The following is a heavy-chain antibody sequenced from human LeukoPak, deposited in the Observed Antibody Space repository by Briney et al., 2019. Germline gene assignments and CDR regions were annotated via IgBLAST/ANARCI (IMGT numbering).Heavy chain of an antibody. CDR3: ARVSSIAARPYWYFDL. J-gene: IGHJ2*01. V-gene: IGHV4-39*07. D-gene: IGHD6-6*01. CDR1: GGSISSSSYY. CDR2: INYSGST. Sequence: SETLSLTCTVSGGSISSSSYYWGWIRQPPGKGLEWIGSINYSGSTYYNPSLKSRITISVDRSNNQFSLKLSSVTAADTAVYYCARVSSIAARPYWYFDLWGRGTLVTVSS.